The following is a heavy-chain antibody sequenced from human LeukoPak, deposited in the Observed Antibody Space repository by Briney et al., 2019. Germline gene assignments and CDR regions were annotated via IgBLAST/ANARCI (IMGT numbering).Heavy chain of an antibody. J-gene: IGHJ4*02. CDR3: ARDHRYGGLFDS. V-gene: IGHV3-48*01. CDR2: ISSHSSTI. Sequence: TGGSLRLSCAASGFPFSSYSMNWVRQAPGKGLEWISYISSHSSTIYYADSVQGRFTISRDNAKNSLYLQMNSLRAEDTAVYCCARDHRYGGLFDSWGQGILVTVSS. D-gene: IGHD3-9*01. CDR1: GFPFSSYS.